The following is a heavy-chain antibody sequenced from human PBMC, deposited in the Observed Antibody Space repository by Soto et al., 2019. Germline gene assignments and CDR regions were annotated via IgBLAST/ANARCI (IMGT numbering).Heavy chain of an antibody. V-gene: IGHV1-69*02. CDR1: GGTFSSYT. J-gene: IGHJ6*02. Sequence: QVQLVQSGAEVKKPGSSVKVSCKASGGTFSSYTISWVRQAPGQGLEWMGRIIPILGIANYAQKFQGRVTITADKSTSTAYMELSSLRSEDTAVYYCARGPNYDILTGYGPLYYYYYGMDVWGQGTTVTVSS. D-gene: IGHD3-9*01. CDR2: IIPILGIA. CDR3: ARGPNYDILTGYGPLYYYYYGMDV.